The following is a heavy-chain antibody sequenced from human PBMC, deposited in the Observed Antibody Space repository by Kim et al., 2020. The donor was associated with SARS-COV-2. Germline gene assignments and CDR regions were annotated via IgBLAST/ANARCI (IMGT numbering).Heavy chain of an antibody. D-gene: IGHD6-13*01. CDR2: RGDT. V-gene: IGHV1-2*02. Sequence: RGDTKFAQKFQGRVTLTMDTSSSTAYVELNSLTSDDTAVYYCARGNSFYWGRGTLVTVSS. J-gene: IGHJ4*02. CDR3: ARGNSFY.